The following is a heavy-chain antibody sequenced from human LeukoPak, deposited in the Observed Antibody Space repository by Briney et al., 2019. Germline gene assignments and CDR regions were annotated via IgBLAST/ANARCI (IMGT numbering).Heavy chain of an antibody. CDR2: ISSGSTYI. J-gene: IGHJ3*02. CDR3: ARDGIVGAYDAFDI. Sequence: PGGSLRLSCAASGFTFSSYTMNWLRQAPGKGLEWVSSISSGSTYIYYADSVKGRFTISRDNAKNSLYLQMNSLRAEDTAVYYCARDGIVGAYDAFDIWGQGTMVTVSS. D-gene: IGHD1-26*01. CDR1: GFTFSSYT. V-gene: IGHV3-21*01.